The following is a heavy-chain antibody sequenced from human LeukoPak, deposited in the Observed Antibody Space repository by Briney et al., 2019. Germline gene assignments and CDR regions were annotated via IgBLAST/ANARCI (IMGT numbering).Heavy chain of an antibody. CDR3: ARVGNSFYYYMDV. D-gene: IGHD6-13*01. V-gene: IGHV1-18*01. J-gene: IGHJ6*03. CDR1: GYTFDIYG. CDR2: IATYNGKT. Sequence: GASVKVSCKASGYTFDIYGITWMRQAPGQGLEWMGWIATYNGKTDYAQNLQGRVTMTTVMSTSTAYMELRSLRADDTAVYYCARVGNSFYYYMDVWGKGTPVTVTS.